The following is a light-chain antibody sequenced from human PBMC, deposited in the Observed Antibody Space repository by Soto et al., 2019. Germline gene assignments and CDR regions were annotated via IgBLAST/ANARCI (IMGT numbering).Light chain of an antibody. Sequence: QSVLTQPPSASGSPGQSVTISCTGTNSDVGGYNYVSWYQRYPGKAPKLIIYEVNERPSGVPDRFSGSKSGNTASLTVSGLQTADDADYYCSSYEGSNWYVFGTGNKVTVL. J-gene: IGLJ1*01. CDR2: EVN. V-gene: IGLV2-8*01. CDR3: SSYEGSNWYV. CDR1: NSDVGGYNY.